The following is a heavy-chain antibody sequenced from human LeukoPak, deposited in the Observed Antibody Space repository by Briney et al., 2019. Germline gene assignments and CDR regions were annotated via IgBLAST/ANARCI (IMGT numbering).Heavy chain of an antibody. CDR1: GFTFNNYA. J-gene: IGHJ4*02. V-gene: IGHV3-23*01. CDR2: ISGSGGST. Sequence: GGSLRLSCAASGFTFNNYAMSWVRQAPGKGLEWVTVISGSGGSTYYADSVKGRFTISRDNSKNTLYLQMNSLRAEDTAVYYCAKDRSGDHYFDYWGQGTLVTVSS. D-gene: IGHD2-21*01. CDR3: AKDRSGDHYFDY.